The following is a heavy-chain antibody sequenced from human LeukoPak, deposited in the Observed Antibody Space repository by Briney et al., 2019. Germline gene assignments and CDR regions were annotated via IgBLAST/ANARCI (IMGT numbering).Heavy chain of an antibody. CDR3: ARDPPLFDSSGYYFDY. D-gene: IGHD3-22*01. CDR2: ISGSGGST. CDR1: GFTFSSYA. Sequence: GGSLRLSCAASGFTFSSYAMSRVRQAPGKGLEWVSAISGSGGSTYYADSVKGRFTISRDNSKNTLYLQMNSLRAEDTAVYYCARDPPLFDSSGYYFDYWGQGTLVTVSS. V-gene: IGHV3-23*01. J-gene: IGHJ4*02.